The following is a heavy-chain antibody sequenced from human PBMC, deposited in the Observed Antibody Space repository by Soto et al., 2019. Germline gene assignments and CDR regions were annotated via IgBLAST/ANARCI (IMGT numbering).Heavy chain of an antibody. CDR2: TLYSGRT. CDR1: GASISSGW. J-gene: IGHJ5*02. CDR3: SSRVTDAPT. V-gene: IGHV4-4*02. D-gene: IGHD3-10*01. Sequence: QVQLQESGPGLVKPSGTLSLTCAVSGASISSGWWTWVRQPPGKGLEWIGETLYSGRTNYNSSLNSRVTISKDKSKKQFSLNLSSVTAADTAVYYCSSRVTDAPTWGQGTLVTVSS.